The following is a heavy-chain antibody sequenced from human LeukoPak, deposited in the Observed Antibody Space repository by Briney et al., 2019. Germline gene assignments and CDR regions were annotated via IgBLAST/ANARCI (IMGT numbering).Heavy chain of an antibody. CDR2: INHSGST. CDR3: ARCAPAAMPGAWFDP. J-gene: IGHJ5*02. V-gene: IGHV4-34*01. Sequence: SETLSLTCAVYGGSFSGYYWSWIRQPPGKGLEWLGEINHSGSTNYNPSLKSRVTISVDTSKNQFSLKLSSVTAADTAVYYCARCAPAAMPGAWFDPWGQGTLVTVSS. D-gene: IGHD2-2*01. CDR1: GGSFSGYY.